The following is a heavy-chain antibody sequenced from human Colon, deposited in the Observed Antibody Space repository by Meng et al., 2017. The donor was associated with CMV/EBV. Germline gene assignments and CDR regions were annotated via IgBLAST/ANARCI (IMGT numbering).Heavy chain of an antibody. Sequence: ASVKVSCKASGYTFTDYYIFWVRQAPGQGLEWLGWINSNSEGTNYAQKFQGRVTMTRDTSISTAYMELSRLMSDDTALYYCARGHASSSSFDYWGQGTLVTVSS. J-gene: IGHJ4*02. CDR3: ARGHASSSSFDY. CDR2: INSNSEGT. V-gene: IGHV1-2*02. D-gene: IGHD6-6*01. CDR1: GYTFTDYY.